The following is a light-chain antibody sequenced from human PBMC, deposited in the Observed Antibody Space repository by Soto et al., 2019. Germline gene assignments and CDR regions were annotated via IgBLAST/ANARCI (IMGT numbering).Light chain of an antibody. V-gene: IGKV3-15*01. CDR2: GAS. Sequence: DRVMTQSPASLSVAPGERVTFSCRASQGVSRKLAWYQHKPGQAPRLLISGASTGAIGIPARFSGSGSGTEFTLTISSLQSEDCAIYYCQQYNNWPRTFGQGTKVDI. J-gene: IGKJ1*01. CDR1: QGVSRK. CDR3: QQYNNWPRT.